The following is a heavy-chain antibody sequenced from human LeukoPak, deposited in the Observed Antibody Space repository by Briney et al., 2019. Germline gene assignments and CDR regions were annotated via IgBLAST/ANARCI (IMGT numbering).Heavy chain of an antibody. CDR2: LRSDGGGT. J-gene: IGHJ4*02. CDR3: AKGYSSGWYAFDS. D-gene: IGHD6-19*01. Sequence: PGGSLRLSCAASGFTFSSYPMIWVRQAPGQGLEWVSTLRSDGGGTYYADSVRGRFTISRDDSKNTLYLEMFSLTAEDTARYYCAKGYSSGWYAFDSWGQGTLVTVSS. V-gene: IGHV3-23*01. CDR1: GFTFSSYP.